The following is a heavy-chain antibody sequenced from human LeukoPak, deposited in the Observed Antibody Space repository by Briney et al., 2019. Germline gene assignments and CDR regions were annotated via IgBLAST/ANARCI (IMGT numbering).Heavy chain of an antibody. D-gene: IGHD3-10*01. CDR2: ISSSSSYI. CDR3: ATLGVRGAPYYFDY. CDR1: GFTFSSYS. Sequence: GGSLRLSCAASGFTFSSYSMNWVRRAPGKGLEWVSSISSSSSYIYYAASVKGRFTISRDNAKNSLYLQMNSLRAEDTAMYYCATLGVRGAPYYFDYWGQGTLVTVSS. J-gene: IGHJ4*02. V-gene: IGHV3-21*01.